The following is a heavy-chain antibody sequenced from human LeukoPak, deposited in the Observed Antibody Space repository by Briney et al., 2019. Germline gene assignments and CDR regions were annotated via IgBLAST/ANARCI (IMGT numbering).Heavy chain of an antibody. CDR3: ARETLADGDYDHAFDI. CDR1: GYTFTSYG. CDR2: ISAYNGNT. J-gene: IGHJ3*02. V-gene: IGHV1-18*01. D-gene: IGHD4-17*01. Sequence: ASVKVSCKASGYTFTSYGISWVRQAPGQGLEWMGWISAYNGNTNYAQKLQGRVTMTTDTSTSTAYMELRSLRSDDTAVYYCARETLADGDYDHAFDIWGQGTMVTVSS.